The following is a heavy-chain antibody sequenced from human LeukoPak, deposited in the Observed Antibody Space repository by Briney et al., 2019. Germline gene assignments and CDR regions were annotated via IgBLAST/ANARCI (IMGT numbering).Heavy chain of an antibody. Sequence: ASVKVSCTASGDTFSNFGVSWVRQAPGQGLEWMGWVSALNGNTNVAQKVQGRVTLTRDTSTGTAHMELRSLSSDDTAVYYCATLQPAAAHFELRGQGTLVTVST. CDR1: GDTFSNFG. CDR3: ATLQPAAAHFEL. V-gene: IGHV1-18*01. D-gene: IGHD5-18*01. CDR2: VSALNGNT. J-gene: IGHJ4*02.